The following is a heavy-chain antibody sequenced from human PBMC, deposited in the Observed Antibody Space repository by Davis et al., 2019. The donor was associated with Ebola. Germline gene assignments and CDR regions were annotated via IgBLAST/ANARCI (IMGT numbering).Heavy chain of an antibody. V-gene: IGHV1-18*01. Sequence: AASVKVSCKASGYTFTSYGISWVRQAPGQGLEWMGWISAYNGNTNYAQKLQGRVTMTTDTSTSTAYMELRSLRSDDTAVYYCARDCTNGVCHYGMDVWGQGTTVTVSS. J-gene: IGHJ6*02. CDR2: ISAYNGNT. CDR3: ARDCTNGVCHYGMDV. CDR1: GYTFTSYG. D-gene: IGHD2-8*01.